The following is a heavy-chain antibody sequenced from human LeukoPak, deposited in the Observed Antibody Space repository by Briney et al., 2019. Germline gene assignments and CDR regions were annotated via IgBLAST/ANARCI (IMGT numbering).Heavy chain of an antibody. V-gene: IGHV4-39*01. CDR1: GASVSGSNYY. D-gene: IGHD3-10*01. Sequence: PSETLSLTCAVSGASVSGSNYYWGWIRQPPGKGLEWIGNIYSSGSTYYNASLQSRVTISIDTSKNQFSLRLNSVTAADTAMYYCARLDYYGSENDWGQGTLITVSS. CDR2: IYSSGST. J-gene: IGHJ4*02. CDR3: ARLDYYGSEND.